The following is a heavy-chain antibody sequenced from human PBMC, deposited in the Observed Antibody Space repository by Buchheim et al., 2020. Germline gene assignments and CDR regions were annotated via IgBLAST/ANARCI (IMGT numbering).Heavy chain of an antibody. CDR1: GFPFSSSG. J-gene: IGHJ4*02. Sequence: QVQLVESGGGVVQSGRSLRLSCAASGFPFSSSGMHWVRQAPGKGLEWVAVIWYDGSEKYYADSVKGRFTISRDNSKNTLYLQMNSLRADDTAVYYCAREYNWKEAFDYRGQGTL. V-gene: IGHV3-33*01. CDR2: IWYDGSEK. D-gene: IGHD1-1*01. CDR3: AREYNWKEAFDY.